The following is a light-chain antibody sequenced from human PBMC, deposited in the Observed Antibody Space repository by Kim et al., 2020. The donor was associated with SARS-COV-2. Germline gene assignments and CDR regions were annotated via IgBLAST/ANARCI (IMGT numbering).Light chain of an antibody. CDR1: SNDVGGYNY. CDR3: CSYTGTYTLGV. CDR2: DVT. Sequence: LTQPRSVSGSPGQSVTISCTGTSNDVGGYNYVSWYQQHPGEAPKLMIYDVTKRPSGVPDRFSGSKSGNTASLTISGLQPDDEADYFCCSYTGTYTLGVFGGGTQLTVL. J-gene: IGLJ3*02. V-gene: IGLV2-11*01.